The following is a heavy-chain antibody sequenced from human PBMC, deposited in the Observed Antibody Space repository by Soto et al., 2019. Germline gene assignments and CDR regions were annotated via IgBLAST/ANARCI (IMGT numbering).Heavy chain of an antibody. CDR1: GFTVSSHA. CDR2: VTADGGT. D-gene: IGHD2-15*01. J-gene: IGHJ3*02. V-gene: IGHV3-23*01. Sequence: EVQVLESGGGLVQPGGSLRLSCEGSGFTVSSHAMTWIRQAPGKGPEWVSTVTADGGTYYADSVKDRFAMSRDTSENTLYLQMNSLGAEDTAAYYCAPHVSCSGGSCQYDAFAIRGQGTMVTVSS. CDR3: APHVSCSGGSCQYDAFAI.